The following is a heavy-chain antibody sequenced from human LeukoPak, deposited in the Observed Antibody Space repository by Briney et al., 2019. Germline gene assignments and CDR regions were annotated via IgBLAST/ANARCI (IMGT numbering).Heavy chain of an antibody. CDR3: VKDRSIAAPNNDFFDP. CDR2: ISSNGATT. D-gene: IGHD6-6*01. J-gene: IGHJ5*02. Sequence: GGSLRLSCSASGFTFNRFYLHWVRQAPGKGLEFVSHISSNGATTYYADSVKGRFTISRDNSKNTLYLQMSSLRADDTAVYYCVKDRSIAAPNNDFFDPWGQGALVTVSS. CDR1: GFTFNRFY. V-gene: IGHV3-64D*06.